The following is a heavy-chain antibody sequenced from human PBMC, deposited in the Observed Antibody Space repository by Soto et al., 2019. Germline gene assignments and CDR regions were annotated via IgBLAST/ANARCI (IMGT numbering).Heavy chain of an antibody. D-gene: IGHD3-22*01. Sequence: PGGSLRLCCAASGFTFSSYAMHWVRQAPGKGLEWVAVISYDGSDKYYADSVKGRFTISRDNSKNTLYLQMNSLRAEDTAVYYCARDLGDYYDSSGYYQSGAFDIWGQGTMVTVSS. CDR3: ARDLGDYYDSSGYYQSGAFDI. J-gene: IGHJ3*02. V-gene: IGHV3-30-3*01. CDR2: ISYDGSDK. CDR1: GFTFSSYA.